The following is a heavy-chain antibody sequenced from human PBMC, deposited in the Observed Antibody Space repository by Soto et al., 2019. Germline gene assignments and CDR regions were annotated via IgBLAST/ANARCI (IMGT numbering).Heavy chain of an antibody. CDR1: GFSLSTSGVG. D-gene: IGHD3-9*01. Sequence: QITLKESGPTLVRPTQTLTLTCAFSGFSLSTSGVGVGWIRQPPGKALEWLAVIYWDDSKHYSPSLRSRLTITKDTSKNQLVLTMTNMDPMATGTYCCAHKGPEDWPLDYWGQGTLVTVSS. CDR3: AHKGPEDWPLDY. CDR2: IYWDDSK. V-gene: IGHV2-5*02. J-gene: IGHJ4*02.